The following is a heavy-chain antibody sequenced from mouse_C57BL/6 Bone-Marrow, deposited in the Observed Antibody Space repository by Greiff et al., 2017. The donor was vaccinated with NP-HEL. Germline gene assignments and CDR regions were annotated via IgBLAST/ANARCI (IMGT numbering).Heavy chain of an antibody. D-gene: IGHD2-4*01. Sequence: QVQLKQPGAELVKPGASVKLSCKASGYTFTSYWMQWVKQRPGQGLEWIGEIDPSDSYTNYNQKFKGKATLTVDTSSSTAYMQLSSLTSEDSAVYYCARSDYDYDGPWFAYWGQGTLVTVSA. CDR2: IDPSDSYT. V-gene: IGHV1-50*01. J-gene: IGHJ3*01. CDR1: GYTFTSYW. CDR3: ARSDYDYDGPWFAY.